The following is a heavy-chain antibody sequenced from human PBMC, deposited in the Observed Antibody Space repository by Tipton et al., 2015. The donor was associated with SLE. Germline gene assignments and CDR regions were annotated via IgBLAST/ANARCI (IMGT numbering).Heavy chain of an antibody. CDR3: ATYSVAIVARGFGS. Sequence: TLRLSCAASGFTFSSYAMSWVRQAPGKGLEWVSAISGSGGSTYYADSVKGRFTISRDNSKNTLYLQMNSLRAEDTAVYYCATYSVAIVARGFGSRGQRPLVTVSS. CDR1: GFTFSSYA. CDR2: ISGSGGST. V-gene: IGHV3-23*01. D-gene: IGHD5-12*01. J-gene: IGHJ4*02.